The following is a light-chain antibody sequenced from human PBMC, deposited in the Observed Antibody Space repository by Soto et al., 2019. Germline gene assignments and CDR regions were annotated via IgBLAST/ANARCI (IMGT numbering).Light chain of an antibody. CDR3: SSYTSSSLDV. CDR1: SSDVGGYNY. CDR2: DVS. V-gene: IGLV2-14*01. J-gene: IGLJ1*01. Sequence: QSALTQPASVSGSPGQSITISCTGTSSDVGGYNYVSWYQQHPGKAPKLMIYDVSNRPSGVSNRFSGSKSGNTASLTISGLQAEDGADYYCSSYTSSSLDVFGTGTKVTVL.